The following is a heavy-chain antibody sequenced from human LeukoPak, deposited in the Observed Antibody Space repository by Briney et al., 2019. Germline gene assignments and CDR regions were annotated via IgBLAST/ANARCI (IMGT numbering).Heavy chain of an antibody. CDR1: GGTFSSYA. Sequence: ASVKVSCKASGGTFSSYAISWVRQAPGQGLEWMGGIIPIFGTANYAQKFQSRVTITTDESTSTAYMELSSLRSEDTAVYYCASSTKGGYGSGSYPVVSPYYFDYWGQGTLVTVSS. J-gene: IGHJ4*02. D-gene: IGHD3-10*01. CDR2: IIPIFGTA. V-gene: IGHV1-69*05. CDR3: ASSTKGGYGSGSYPVVSPYYFDY.